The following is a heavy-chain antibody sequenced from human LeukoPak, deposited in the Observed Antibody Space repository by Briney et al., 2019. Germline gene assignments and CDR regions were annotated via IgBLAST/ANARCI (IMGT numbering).Heavy chain of an antibody. V-gene: IGHV4-39*01. J-gene: IGHJ4*02. D-gene: IGHD6-19*01. Sequence: PSETLSLTCTVSGGSISSGSYYWGWIRQPPGKGLEWIGSIYYGGSTYYNPSLKSRVTISVDTSKNQFSLKVTSVTAADTAVYYCARLTRYSSGLGYFDYWGQGTLVTVSS. CDR2: IYYGGST. CDR1: GGSISSGSYY. CDR3: ARLTRYSSGLGYFDY.